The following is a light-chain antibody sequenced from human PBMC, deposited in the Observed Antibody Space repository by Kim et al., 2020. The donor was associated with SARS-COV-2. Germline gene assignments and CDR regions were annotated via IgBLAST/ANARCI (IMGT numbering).Light chain of an antibody. CDR3: QQSHSTPPT. Sequence: DIQMTQSPSSLSASVGDRVTITCRASQTIRNYLNWYQQKPGNAPKLLIYAASSLQSGVPSRFSGSGSGTDFTLTISSLQPEDFATYYCQQSHSTPPTFGGGTKVDIK. CDR1: QTIRNY. CDR2: AAS. V-gene: IGKV1-39*01. J-gene: IGKJ4*01.